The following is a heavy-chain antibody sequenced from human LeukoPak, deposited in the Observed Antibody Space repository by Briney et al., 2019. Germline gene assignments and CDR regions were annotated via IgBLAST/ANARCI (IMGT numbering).Heavy chain of an antibody. Sequence: PGGSLRLSCAASGFTFSSYWMSWVRQAPGKGLEWVANIKQDGSEKYYVDSVKGRFTISRDNAKNSLYLQMNSLRAEDTAVYYCAREATMVRGVIIFLNDYWGQGTLVTVSS. J-gene: IGHJ4*02. CDR2: IKQDGSEK. V-gene: IGHV3-7*01. D-gene: IGHD3-10*01. CDR1: GFTFSSYW. CDR3: AREATMVRGVIIFLNDY.